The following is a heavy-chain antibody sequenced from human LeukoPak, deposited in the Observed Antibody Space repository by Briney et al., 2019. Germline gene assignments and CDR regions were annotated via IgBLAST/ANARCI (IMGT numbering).Heavy chain of an antibody. CDR1: GFTFSDSA. J-gene: IGHJ6*02. CDR2: IWYDGSNK. CDR3: ARGGYSGYEEGMDV. V-gene: IGHV3-33*08. Sequence: PGGSLRLSCAASGFTFSDSAIHWVRQAPGKGLEWVAVIWYDGSNKYYADSVKGRFTISRDNSKNTLYLQMNSLRAEDTAVYYCARGGYSGYEEGMDVWGQGTTVTVSS. D-gene: IGHD5-12*01.